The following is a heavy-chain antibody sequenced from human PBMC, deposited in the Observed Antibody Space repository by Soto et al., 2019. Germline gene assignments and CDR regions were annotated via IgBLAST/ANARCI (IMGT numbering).Heavy chain of an antibody. CDR3: ARDEEQAHGDLFAY. J-gene: IGHJ4*02. CDR2: ISYDGSNK. D-gene: IGHD7-27*01. V-gene: IGHV3-30-3*01. Sequence: QVQLVESGGGVVQPGRSLRLSCAASGFTFSSYAMHWVRQAPGQGLEWVAVISYDGSNKYYADSVKGRFTISRDNSKNTLYLQMNSLRAEDTAVYYCARDEEQAHGDLFAYWGQGTLVTVSS. CDR1: GFTFSSYA.